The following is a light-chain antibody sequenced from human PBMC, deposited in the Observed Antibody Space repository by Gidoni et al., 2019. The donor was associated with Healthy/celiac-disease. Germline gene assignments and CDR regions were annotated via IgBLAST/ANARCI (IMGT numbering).Light chain of an antibody. CDR2: DAS. CDR1: QSVSSY. CDR3: QQRSNWPPSWT. J-gene: IGKJ1*01. V-gene: IGKV3-11*01. Sequence: EIVLPPSPATLSLSPGERATLSCRASQSVSSYLAWYQQKPGQAPRLLIYDASNSATGIPARFSGSGSGTDFTLTISSLEPEDFAVYYCQQRSNWPPSWTFGQGTKVEIK.